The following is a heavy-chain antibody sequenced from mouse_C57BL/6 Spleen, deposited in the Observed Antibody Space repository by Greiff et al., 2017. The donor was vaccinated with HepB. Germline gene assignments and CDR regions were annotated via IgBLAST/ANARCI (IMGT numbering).Heavy chain of an antibody. J-gene: IGHJ2*01. CDR3: ARNYDYDVNYFDY. V-gene: IGHV3-6*01. Sequence: EVKVEESGPGLVKPSQSLSLTCSVTGYSITSGYYWNWIRQFPGNKLEWMGYISYDGSNNYNPSLKNRISITRDTSKNQFFLKLNSVTTEDTATYYCARNYDYDVNYFDYWGQGTTLTVSS. D-gene: IGHD2-4*01. CDR2: ISYDGSN. CDR1: GYSITSGYY.